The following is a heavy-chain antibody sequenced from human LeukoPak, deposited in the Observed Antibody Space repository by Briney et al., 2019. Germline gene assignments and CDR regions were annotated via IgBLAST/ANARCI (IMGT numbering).Heavy chain of an antibody. Sequence: SETLSLTCTGPGGPISCYYGSWIRQPAWKGLEWIGRFYTSGSTNYTPSLKSRVTMSVDTSKNQFSLKLSSVTAADTAVYYCARDTDSSDKYYYYYYMDVWGKGTTVTVSS. CDR1: GGPISCYY. J-gene: IGHJ6*03. CDR3: ARDTDSSDKYYYYYYMDV. D-gene: IGHD3-22*01. CDR2: FYTSGST. V-gene: IGHV4-4*07.